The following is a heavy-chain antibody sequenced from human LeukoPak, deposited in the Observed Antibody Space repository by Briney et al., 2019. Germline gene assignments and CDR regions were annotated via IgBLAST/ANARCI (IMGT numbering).Heavy chain of an antibody. Sequence: PSQTLSLTCTVSGGPIRGGYYYWSWIRQPPGKGLEWIGYIYYSGSTYYNPSLKSRATIYVDTSENQFSLKLSSVTAADTAVYYCAGFAWDPSAVDIWGQGTMVTVSS. V-gene: IGHV4-30-4*01. CDR3: AGFAWDPSAVDI. J-gene: IGHJ3*02. CDR1: GGPIRGGYYY. D-gene: IGHD3-10*01. CDR2: IYYSGST.